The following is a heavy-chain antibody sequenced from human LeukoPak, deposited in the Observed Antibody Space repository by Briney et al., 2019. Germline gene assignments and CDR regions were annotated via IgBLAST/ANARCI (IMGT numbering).Heavy chain of an antibody. Sequence: PAGGSLRLSCEGSGFSFRSYTMTWVRQVPGKGLEWVSTISASGVSAYYAVSVKGRFTISRDNSKNTFYMQMNSLRAEDTAVYYCAKGKVNHDGAFDLWGQGAMVTVSS. J-gene: IGHJ3*01. V-gene: IGHV3-23*01. CDR3: AKGKVNHDGAFDL. CDR2: ISASGVSA. D-gene: IGHD1-14*01. CDR1: GFSFRSYT.